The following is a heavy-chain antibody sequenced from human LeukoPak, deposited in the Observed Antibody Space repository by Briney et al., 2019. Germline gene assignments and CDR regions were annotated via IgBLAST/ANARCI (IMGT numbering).Heavy chain of an antibody. Sequence: GGSLRLSCAASGFTFSSYWMHWVRQAPGKGLVWVSRINSDGSSTSYADSVKGRFTISRDNAKNTLYLQMNSLRAEDTAVYYCAKSGSGSYRSYYYYYYMDVWGKGTTVTISS. CDR2: INSDGSST. CDR1: GFTFSSYW. D-gene: IGHD3-10*01. J-gene: IGHJ6*03. CDR3: AKSGSGSYRSYYYYYYMDV. V-gene: IGHV3-74*01.